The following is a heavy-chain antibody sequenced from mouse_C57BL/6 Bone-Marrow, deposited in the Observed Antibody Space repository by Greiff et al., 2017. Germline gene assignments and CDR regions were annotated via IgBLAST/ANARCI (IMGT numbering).Heavy chain of an antibody. CDR3: SRDSRTYGAIDS. CDR1: GFTFSGYG. Sequence: EVKVVESGGGLVKPGGSLKLSCAASGFTFSGYGMAWVRQTPEKRLEWVATISDGGSNTYYPDNVKGRVTISSDNAKTNLSLQMRHLKSEDTAMYNCSRDSRTYGAIDSWGKGTSGTLSS. D-gene: IGHD1-1*01. CDR2: ISDGGSNT. J-gene: IGHJ4*01. V-gene: IGHV5-4*01.